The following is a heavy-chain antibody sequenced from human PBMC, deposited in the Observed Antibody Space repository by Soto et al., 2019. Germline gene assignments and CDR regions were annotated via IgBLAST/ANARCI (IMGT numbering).Heavy chain of an antibody. CDR3: ARTITMVRGPNSPTPVGY. D-gene: IGHD3-10*01. CDR2: INTNTGNP. J-gene: IGHJ4*02. CDR1: GYTFTSYA. V-gene: IGHV7-4-1*01. Sequence: ASVKVSCKASGYTFTSYAMNWVRQAPGQGLEWMGWINTNTGNPTYAQGFTGRFVFSLDTSVSTAYLQIYSLKAEDTAVYYFARTITMVRGPNSPTPVGYWGQGTLVTVSS.